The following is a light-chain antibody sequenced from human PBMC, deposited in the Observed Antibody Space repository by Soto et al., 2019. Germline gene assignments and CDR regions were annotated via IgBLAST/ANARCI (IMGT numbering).Light chain of an antibody. CDR3: QHYYGFSRT. V-gene: IGKV1-5*03. CDR2: EAS. J-gene: IGKJ1*01. Sequence: DIHRTQSPSTLSASVADRVTSTCRASQNINSWLAWYHQKPGKAPKLLIYEASSLEKGVPARFGGSGSGTEFTLTISSLQPDDFATYYCQHYYGFSRTFGQATKVDIK. CDR1: QNINSW.